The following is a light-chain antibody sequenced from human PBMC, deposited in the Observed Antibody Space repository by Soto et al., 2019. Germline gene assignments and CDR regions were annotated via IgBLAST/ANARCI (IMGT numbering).Light chain of an antibody. Sequence: DIQMTQSPSTLSGSVGDRVTITCRASQTISSWLAWYQQKPGKAPNLLIYTASTLQSGVPSRFSGSGSGTDFTLTISSLQPDDFATYYCQQYNFYPLTFGGGTKVDIK. V-gene: IGKV1-5*03. CDR1: QTISSW. CDR2: TAS. CDR3: QQYNFYPLT. J-gene: IGKJ4*01.